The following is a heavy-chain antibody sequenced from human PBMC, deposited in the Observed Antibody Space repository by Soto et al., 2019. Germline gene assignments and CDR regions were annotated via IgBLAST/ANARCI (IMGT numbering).Heavy chain of an antibody. CDR1: GFTFGDYA. J-gene: IGHJ4*02. D-gene: IGHD4-17*01. CDR2: IRSKAYGGTT. V-gene: IGHV3-49*03. Sequence: EVQLVESGGGLVQPGRSLRLSCTASGFTFGDYAMSWFRQAPGKGLEWVGFIRSKAYGGTTEYAASVKGRFTISRDDSKSIAYLQMNSLKTEDTAVYYCPRWGEEATVTPFDYCGQGTLVTVSS. CDR3: PRWGEEATVTPFDY.